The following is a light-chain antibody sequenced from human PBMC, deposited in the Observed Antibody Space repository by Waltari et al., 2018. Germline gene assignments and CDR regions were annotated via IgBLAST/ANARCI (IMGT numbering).Light chain of an antibody. V-gene: IGKV3-20*01. CDR2: GLS. J-gene: IGKJ1*01. CDR3: HQHGRSLPWL. CDR1: QTFNNNG. Sequence: EIVLTQSPDTLSLSPGDRATLSCRASQTFNNNGLAWFQQKSGQAPRLLIYGLSRRAPGIPDRFRGAGAATDFTLTIARLEPEDFAVYYCHQHGRSLPWLFGQGTKVEIK.